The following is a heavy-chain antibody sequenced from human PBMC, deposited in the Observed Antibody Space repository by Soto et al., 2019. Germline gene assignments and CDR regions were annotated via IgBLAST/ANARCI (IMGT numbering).Heavy chain of an antibody. CDR2: IYYSGST. Sequence: SETLSLTCTVSGGSISSGGYYWSWIRQHPGKGLEWIGYIYYSGSTYYNPSLKSRVTISVDTSKNQFSLKLSSVTAADTAVYYCARRAPARGIDYWGQGTLVTVSS. J-gene: IGHJ4*02. V-gene: IGHV4-31*03. CDR3: ARRAPARGIDY. D-gene: IGHD6-6*01. CDR1: GGSISSGGYY.